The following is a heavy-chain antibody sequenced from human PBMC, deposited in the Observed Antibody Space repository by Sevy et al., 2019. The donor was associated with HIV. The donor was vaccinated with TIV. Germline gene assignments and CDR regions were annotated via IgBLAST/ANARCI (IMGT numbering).Heavy chain of an antibody. CDR1: GFTFSSYA. V-gene: IGHV3-64*04. Sequence: GGSLRLSCSASGFTFSSYAMHWVRQAPGKGLEYVSAISSNGGSTYYADSVKGRFTISRDNSKNTLYLQMNSLRAEDTAVYYCARDLVVIPRDYYGMDVWGQGTTVTVSS. D-gene: IGHD3-22*01. J-gene: IGHJ6*02. CDR3: ARDLVVIPRDYYGMDV. CDR2: ISSNGGST.